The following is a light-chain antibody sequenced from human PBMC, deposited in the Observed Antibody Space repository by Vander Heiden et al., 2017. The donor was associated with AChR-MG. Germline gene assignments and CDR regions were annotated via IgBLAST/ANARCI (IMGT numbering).Light chain of an antibody. Sequence: QTVVTQEPSLTVSPGGTVTLTCASSTGAVTSGYYPNWFQPKPGQAPRALIYGTSNKHSWTPARFSGSLLGGKAALTVSGVQPEDEAEYYCLLYYGGAQGAVFGGGTQLTVL. CDR3: LLYYGGAQGAV. J-gene: IGLJ7*01. CDR1: TGAVTSGYY. V-gene: IGLV7-43*01. CDR2: GTS.